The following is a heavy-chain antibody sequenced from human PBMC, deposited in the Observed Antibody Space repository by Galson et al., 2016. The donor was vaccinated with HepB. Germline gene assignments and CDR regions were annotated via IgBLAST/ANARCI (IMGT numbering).Heavy chain of an antibody. CDR3: ASQGKDFWSGSPDF. CDR1: GFTFSSYW. D-gene: IGHD3-3*01. V-gene: IGHV3-7*01. J-gene: IGHJ4*02. CDR2: IKKDGGER. Sequence: SLRLSCAASGFTFSSYWMTWVRQAPGRGLEWVANIKKDGGERFYVDSVWGRFTISRDNSKNSLYLQMNSLRAEDTAVYYCASQGKDFWSGSPDFWGQGTLVTVAS.